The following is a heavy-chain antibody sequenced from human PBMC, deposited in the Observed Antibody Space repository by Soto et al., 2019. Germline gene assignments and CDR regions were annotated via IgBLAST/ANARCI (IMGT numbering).Heavy chain of an antibody. D-gene: IGHD4-17*01. CDR1: GYSFTSYG. CDR3: ARVGIHDYGDRTLDY. V-gene: IGHV1-18*04. CDR2: ISGYNGIT. Sequence: QVQLVQSGAEVRKPGASVKVSCKASGYSFTSYGVNWVRQAPGQGLEWMGWISGYNGITDYAQRLQGRVIMTTDTSTSTAYMELRSLRSDDTAVYYCARVGIHDYGDRTLDYWGQGTLVTVSS. J-gene: IGHJ4*02.